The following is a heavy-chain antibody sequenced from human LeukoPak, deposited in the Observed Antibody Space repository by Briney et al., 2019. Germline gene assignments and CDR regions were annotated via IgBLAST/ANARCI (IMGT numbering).Heavy chain of an antibody. J-gene: IGHJ4*02. CDR3: ARDLVGATGGFDY. V-gene: IGHV3-33*01. Sequence: GGSLRLSCAASGFTFSSYGMHWVRQAPGKGLEWVAVIWYDGSNKYYADSVKGRFTISRDNSKNTLYLQMNSLRAEDTAVYYCARDLVGATGGFDYWGQGTLVTVSS. CDR1: GFTFSSYG. D-gene: IGHD1-26*01. CDR2: IWYDGSNK.